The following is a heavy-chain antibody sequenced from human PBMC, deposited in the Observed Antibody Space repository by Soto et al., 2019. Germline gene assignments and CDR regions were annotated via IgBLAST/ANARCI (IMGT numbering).Heavy chain of an antibody. V-gene: IGHV4-59*08. D-gene: IGHD2-2*03. CDR3: GRLGGFCQSLDP. CDR1: GGSIRPNG. CDR2: IYYGGTT. J-gene: IGHJ5*02. Sequence: SETLCLTCTVSGGSIRPNGCSWIRQPPGKGLEWLGYIYYGGTTSYNPSLKSRVTISLETSKSQFSLRLTSVTAADTVVYCWGRLGGFCQSLDPWGHGTLVTVSS.